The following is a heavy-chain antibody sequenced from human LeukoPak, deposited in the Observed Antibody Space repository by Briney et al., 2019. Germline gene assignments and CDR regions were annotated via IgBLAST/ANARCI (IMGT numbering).Heavy chain of an antibody. D-gene: IGHD3-22*01. CDR2: IYISGST. Sequence: PSETLSLTCTVSGGSISSYYWSWIRQPAGKGLEWIGRIYISGSTNYNPSLKSRVTMSVDTSKNQFSLRLNSVTAADTAVYYCARHTPYYYDTSGYPDYWGQGTLVIVSS. CDR1: GGSISSYY. V-gene: IGHV4-4*07. J-gene: IGHJ4*02. CDR3: ARHTPYYYDTSGYPDY.